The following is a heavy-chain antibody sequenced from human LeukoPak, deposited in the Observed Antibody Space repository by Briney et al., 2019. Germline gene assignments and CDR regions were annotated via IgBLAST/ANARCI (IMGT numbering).Heavy chain of an antibody. CDR3: ARELVTMVRGAPLLWKTRHNWFDP. J-gene: IGHJ5*02. V-gene: IGHV6-1*01. CDR1: GDSVSSNSAA. CDR2: TYYRSKWYN. Sequence: SQTLSLTCAISGDSVSSNSAAWHWIRQSPSRGLEWLGRTYYRSKWYNDYAVSVKSRITINPDTSKNQFSLQLNSVTPEDTAVYYCARELVTMVRGAPLLWKTRHNWFDPWGQGTLVTVSS. D-gene: IGHD3-10*01.